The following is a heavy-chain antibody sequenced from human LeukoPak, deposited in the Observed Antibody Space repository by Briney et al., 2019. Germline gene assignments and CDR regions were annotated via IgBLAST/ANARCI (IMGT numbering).Heavy chain of an antibody. J-gene: IGHJ4*02. CDR1: GYTFTSYY. Sequence: ASVKVSCKASGYTFTSYYMHWVRQAPGQGLDWMGWINPNSGGTNYAQKFQGRVTMTRDTSISTAYMELSRLRSDDTAVYYCARTLVRGVIIPTIDYWGQGTLVTVSS. D-gene: IGHD3-10*01. V-gene: IGHV1-2*02. CDR2: INPNSGGT. CDR3: ARTLVRGVIIPTIDY.